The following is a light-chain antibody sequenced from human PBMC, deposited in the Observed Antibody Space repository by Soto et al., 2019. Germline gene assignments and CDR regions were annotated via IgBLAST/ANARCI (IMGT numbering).Light chain of an antibody. Sequence: QSVLIQPPSASGTPGQRVTISCSGSSSNIGSNAVNWYRQVPGTAPKLLIYSDNQRPSGVPDRFSGSKSGTSASLAISGLQSEDEADYYCSAWDDSLNDDVVFGGGTKVTVL. CDR3: SAWDDSLNDDVV. CDR2: SDN. V-gene: IGLV1-44*01. CDR1: SSNIGSNA. J-gene: IGLJ2*01.